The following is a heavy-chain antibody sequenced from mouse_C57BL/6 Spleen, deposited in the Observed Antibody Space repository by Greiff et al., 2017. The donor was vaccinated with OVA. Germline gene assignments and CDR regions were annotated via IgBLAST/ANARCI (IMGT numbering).Heavy chain of an antibody. D-gene: IGHD1-1*01. CDR1: GFTFSSYA. CDR2: ISDGGSYT. Sequence: EVMLVESGGGLVKPGGSLKLSCAASGFTFSSYAMSWVRQTPEKRLEWVATISDGGSYTYYPDNVKGRFTISRDNAKNNLYLQMSHLKSEDTAMYYCARELRGSSSWFAYWGQGTLVTVSA. J-gene: IGHJ3*01. CDR3: ARELRGSSSWFAY. V-gene: IGHV5-4*01.